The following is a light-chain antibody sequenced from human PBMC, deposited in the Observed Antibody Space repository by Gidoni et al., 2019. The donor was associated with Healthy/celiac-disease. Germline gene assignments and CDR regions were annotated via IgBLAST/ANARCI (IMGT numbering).Light chain of an antibody. CDR1: QSVSSN. Sequence: IVMTQSPATLSVSPGERATRSCRASQSVSSNLAWYQQKPGQAPRLLIYGASTRATGSPARFSGSGAGTECTLTISSLQSEDFAVYYCQQYNNWPLLTFGGGTKVEIK. CDR3: QQYNNWPLLT. J-gene: IGKJ4*01. CDR2: GAS. V-gene: IGKV3-15*01.